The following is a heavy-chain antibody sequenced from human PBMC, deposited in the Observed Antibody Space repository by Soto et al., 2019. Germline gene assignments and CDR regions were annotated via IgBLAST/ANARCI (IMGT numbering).Heavy chain of an antibody. CDR3: ARPRGYDSSGYYYGAFDI. V-gene: IGHV1-69*02. Sequence: QVQLVQSGAEVKKPGSSVKVSCKASGGTFSSYTISWVRQAPGQGLEWMGRIIPILGIANYAQKFQGRVTITADKSTSTDYMELSSLRSEDTAVYYCARPRGYDSSGYYYGAFDIWGQGTMVTVSS. CDR1: GGTFSSYT. CDR2: IIPILGIA. D-gene: IGHD3-22*01. J-gene: IGHJ3*02.